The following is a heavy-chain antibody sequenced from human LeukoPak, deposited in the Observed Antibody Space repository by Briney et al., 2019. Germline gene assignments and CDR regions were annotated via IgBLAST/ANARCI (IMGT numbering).Heavy chain of an antibody. V-gene: IGHV4-34*01. CDR2: INHSGST. D-gene: IGHD3-16*02. CDR1: GGSFSGYY. CDR3: ASGTRYNPFDY. Sequence: PSETLFLTCAVFGGSFSGYYWSCIRQPPGKGLEWIGEINHSGSTHSNPSLKSRVTISADTSKNQFSLKLSSVTAADTAVYYCASGTRYNPFDYWGQGTLVTVSS. J-gene: IGHJ4*02.